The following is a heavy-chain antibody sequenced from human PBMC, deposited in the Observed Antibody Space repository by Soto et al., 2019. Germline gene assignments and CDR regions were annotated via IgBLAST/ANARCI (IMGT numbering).Heavy chain of an antibody. D-gene: IGHD3-3*01. CDR2: IYYSGST. J-gene: IGHJ1*01. V-gene: IGHV4-31*03. CDR1: GGSISSGGYY. CDR3: ARATADFWSGYPEYFQH. Sequence: PSETLSLTCTVSGGSISSGGYYWSWIRQHPGKGLEWIGYIYYSGSTYYNPSLKSRVTISVDTSKNQFSLKLSSVTAADTAVYYCARATADFWSGYPEYFQHWGQGTLVTVSS.